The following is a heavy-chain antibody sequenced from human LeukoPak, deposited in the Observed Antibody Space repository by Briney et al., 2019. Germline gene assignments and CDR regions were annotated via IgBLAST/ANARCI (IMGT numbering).Heavy chain of an antibody. CDR3: ASRASGGGVYY. CDR1: GGSMSNNYHH. CDR2: IYYSGST. J-gene: IGHJ4*02. Sequence: SETLSLTCTVSGGSMSNNYHHWGWIRQPPGKGLEWIGSIYYSGSTYYNPSLKSRVTISVDTSKNQFSLKLSSVTAADTAVYYCASRASGGGVYYWGQGTLVTVSS. D-gene: IGHD3-16*01. V-gene: IGHV4-39*01.